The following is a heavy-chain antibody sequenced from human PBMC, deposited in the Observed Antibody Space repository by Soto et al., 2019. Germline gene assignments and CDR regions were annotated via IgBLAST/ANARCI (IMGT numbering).Heavy chain of an antibody. D-gene: IGHD3-3*01. CDR2: ITGSGGST. CDR1: GFTFSTYA. V-gene: IGHV3-23*01. J-gene: IGHJ6*02. Sequence: PGGSLRLSCAASGFTFSTYAMIWVRQAPGKGLEWVSVITGSGGSTYYADSVKGRFTISRDNAKNSLYLQMSSLRDEDTAVYYWARLPILGAVIAGMDVGGQGTRVTVS. CDR3: ARLPILGAVIAGMDV.